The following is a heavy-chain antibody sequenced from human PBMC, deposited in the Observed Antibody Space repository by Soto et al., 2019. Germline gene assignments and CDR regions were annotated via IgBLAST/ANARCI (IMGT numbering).Heavy chain of an antibody. J-gene: IGHJ4*02. CDR3: ARAPEPYCSGGSCYSVYFDY. D-gene: IGHD2-15*01. CDR2: INPNSGGT. Sequence: GSSVKVSDKASGYTFTGYYMHWVRQAPGQGLEWMGWINPNSGGTNYAQKFQGWVTMTRDTSISTSTMELRRLRSDDTAVYYCARAPEPYCSGGSCYSVYFDYWGQGTLVTVSS. V-gene: IGHV1-2*04. CDR1: GYTFTGYY.